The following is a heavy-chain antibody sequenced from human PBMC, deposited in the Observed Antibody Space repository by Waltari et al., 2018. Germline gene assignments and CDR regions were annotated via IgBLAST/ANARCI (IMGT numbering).Heavy chain of an antibody. V-gene: IGHV4-38-2*02. CDR1: GYSISSGYY. D-gene: IGHD6-13*01. Sequence: QVQLQESGPGLVKPSETLSLTCTVSGYSISSGYYWGWIRQPPGKGLEWIGSIYHSGSTYYNPSLKSRVTISVDTSKNQFSLKLSSVTAADTAVYYCARESARGSGWYHHFDYWGQGTLVTVSS. CDR2: IYHSGST. CDR3: ARESARGSGWYHHFDY. J-gene: IGHJ4*02.